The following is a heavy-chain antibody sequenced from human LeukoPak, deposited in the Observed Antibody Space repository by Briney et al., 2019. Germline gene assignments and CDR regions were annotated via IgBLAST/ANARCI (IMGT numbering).Heavy chain of an antibody. CDR1: GFTFNSYA. Sequence: RTGGSLRLSCAASGFTFNSYAIHWVRQAPGKGLEWVAKINQDGTEKAYVDSVRGRFTISRDNAKNSLFLQMNSLRAEDTAVYYCARGPLIAAAGTWWGQGTLVTVSS. CDR2: INQDGTEK. CDR3: ARGPLIAAAGTW. V-gene: IGHV3-7*03. J-gene: IGHJ4*02. D-gene: IGHD6-13*01.